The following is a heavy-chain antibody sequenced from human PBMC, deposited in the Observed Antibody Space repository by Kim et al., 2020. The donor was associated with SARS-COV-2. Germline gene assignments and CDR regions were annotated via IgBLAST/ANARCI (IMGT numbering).Heavy chain of an antibody. V-gene: IGHV4-39*01. CDR1: GGSISSSSYY. CDR3: ARLDSSSWYNWFDP. J-gene: IGHJ5*02. CDR2: IYYSGNT. D-gene: IGHD6-13*01. Sequence: SETLSLTCTVSGGSISSSSYYWGWIRQPPGKGLEWIGSIYYSGNTYYNPSLKSRVTISVDTSKNQFSLKLSSVTAADTAVYYCARLDSSSWYNWFDPWGQGTLVTVSS.